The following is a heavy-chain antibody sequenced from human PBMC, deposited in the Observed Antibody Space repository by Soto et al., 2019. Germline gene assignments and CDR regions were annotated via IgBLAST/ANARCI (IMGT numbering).Heavy chain of an antibody. CDR3: ARDKWRPPRFYYGMDV. V-gene: IGHV1-46*01. D-gene: IGHD5-12*01. Sequence: RASVKVSCKASGYTFTSYYMHWVRQAPGQGLEWMGIINPSGGSTSYAQXXXXXXXXXXXXSTXTVYMELSSLRSEDTAVYYCARDKWRPPRFYYGMDVWGQGTKVTVSS. CDR1: GYTFTSYY. J-gene: IGHJ6*02. CDR2: INPSGGST.